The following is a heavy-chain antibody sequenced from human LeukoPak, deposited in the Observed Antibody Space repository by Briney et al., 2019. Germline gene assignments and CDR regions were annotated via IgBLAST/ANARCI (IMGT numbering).Heavy chain of an antibody. J-gene: IGHJ3*02. V-gene: IGHV3-30*04. D-gene: IGHD3-10*02. Sequence: HPGRSLRLSCAASGFTFSSYAMHWVRQAPGKGLEWVAFIKRDESEKWYLNSVRGRFTISRDNSKNTLYLHMNSLSAEDTAVYYCVKDVLFAVGDAFDIWGQGTMVTVSS. CDR2: IKRDESEK. CDR3: VKDVLFAVGDAFDI. CDR1: GFTFSSYA.